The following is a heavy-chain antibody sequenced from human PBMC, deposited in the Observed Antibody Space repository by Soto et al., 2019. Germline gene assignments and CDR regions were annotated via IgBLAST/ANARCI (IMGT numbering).Heavy chain of an antibody. D-gene: IGHD2-15*01. J-gene: IGHJ4*02. Sequence: SETQSLTCTVSGGSISSGDYYWSWIRQPPGKGLEWIGYIYYSGSTYYNPSLKSRVTISVDTSKNQFSLKLSSVTAADTAVYYCARQGFGVAATQAFDYWGQGTLVTVSS. CDR1: GGSISSGDYY. CDR2: IYYSGST. CDR3: ARQGFGVAATQAFDY. V-gene: IGHV4-30-4*01.